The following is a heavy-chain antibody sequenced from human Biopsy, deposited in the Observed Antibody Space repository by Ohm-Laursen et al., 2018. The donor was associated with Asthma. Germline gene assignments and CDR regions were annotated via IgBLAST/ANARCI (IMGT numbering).Heavy chain of an antibody. Sequence: LSLTCAASGFTFSSYAMSWVRQAPGKGLEWVSAISGSGGSTYYADSVKGRFTISRDNSKNTLYLQMNSLRAEDTAVYYCAKDRDYDILTGPPGFDYWGQGTLVTVSS. V-gene: IGHV3-23*01. D-gene: IGHD3-9*01. J-gene: IGHJ4*02. CDR1: GFTFSSYA. CDR3: AKDRDYDILTGPPGFDY. CDR2: ISGSGGST.